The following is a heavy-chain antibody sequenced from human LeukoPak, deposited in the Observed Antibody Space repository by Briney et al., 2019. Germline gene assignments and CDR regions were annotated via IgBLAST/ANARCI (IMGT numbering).Heavy chain of an antibody. Sequence: HSGGSLRLSCAASGFTFSSYAMSWVGQAPGKGLEWVTAVSGSGGSTYYADSVKGRFTISRDNSKNTVSLQMNSLRAEDTALYYCARDAWGFGEVSQLDGFDVWGQGTMVTVSS. D-gene: IGHD3-10*01. V-gene: IGHV3-23*01. J-gene: IGHJ3*01. CDR3: ARDAWGFGEVSQLDGFDV. CDR2: VSGSGGST. CDR1: GFTFSSYA.